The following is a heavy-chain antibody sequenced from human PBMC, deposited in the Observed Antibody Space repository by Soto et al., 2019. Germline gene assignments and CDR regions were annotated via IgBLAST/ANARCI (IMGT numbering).Heavy chain of an antibody. J-gene: IGHJ4*02. CDR2: ISSSGSTI. V-gene: IGHV3-48*03. Sequence: GGSLRLSCAASGFTFSSYEMNWVRQAPGKGLEWVSYISSSGSTIYYADSVKGRFTISRDNAKNSLYLQMNSLRAEDTAVYYCASLYSYRSGSFDYWGQGTLVTVSS. CDR3: ASLYSYRSGSFDY. D-gene: IGHD5-18*01. CDR1: GFTFSSYE.